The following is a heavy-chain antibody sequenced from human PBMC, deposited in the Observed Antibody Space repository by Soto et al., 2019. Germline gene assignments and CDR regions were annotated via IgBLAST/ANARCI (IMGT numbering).Heavy chain of an antibody. CDR2: IIPIFGTA. J-gene: IGHJ5*02. V-gene: IGHV1-69*06. Sequence: SVKVSCKASGGTFSSYAISWVRQAPGQGLEWMGGIIPIFGTANYAQKFQGRVTITADKSTSTAYMELSSLRSEDTAVYYCASETSYDYSNYMWFDPWGQGTLVTVS. CDR3: ASETSYDYSNYMWFDP. CDR1: GGTFSSYA. D-gene: IGHD4-4*01.